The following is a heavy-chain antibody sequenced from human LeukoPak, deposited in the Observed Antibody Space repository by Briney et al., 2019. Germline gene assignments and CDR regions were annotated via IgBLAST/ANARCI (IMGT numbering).Heavy chain of an antibody. CDR1: GFTFRGFW. Sequence: GGSLRLSCAVSGFTFRGFWMIWSRQAPGKGLEGVASINSDGSEGYYADVVKGRFTISRDNAKNSLYLQINSLGAEDTAVYYCARSSYSSSSSVWGQGTMVTVSS. J-gene: IGHJ3*01. V-gene: IGHV3-7*03. CDR2: INSDGSEG. CDR3: ARSSYSSSSSV. D-gene: IGHD6-6*01.